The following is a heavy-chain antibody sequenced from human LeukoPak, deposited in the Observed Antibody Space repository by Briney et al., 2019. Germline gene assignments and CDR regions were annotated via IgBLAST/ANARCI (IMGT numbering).Heavy chain of an antibody. J-gene: IGHJ6*02. CDR2: INAGNGNT. Sequence: ASVKVSCKASGHTFTSYAMHWVRQAPGQRLEWMGWINAGNGNTKYSQKFQGRVTITRDTSASTAYMELSSLRSEDTAVYYCARAGYGSGTEYYYGMDVWGQGTTVTVSS. V-gene: IGHV1-3*01. D-gene: IGHD3-10*01. CDR1: GHTFTSYA. CDR3: ARAGYGSGTEYYYGMDV.